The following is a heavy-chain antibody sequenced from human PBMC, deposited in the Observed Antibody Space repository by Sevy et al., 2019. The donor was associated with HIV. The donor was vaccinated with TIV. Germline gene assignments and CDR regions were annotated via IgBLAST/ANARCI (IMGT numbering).Heavy chain of an antibody. J-gene: IGHJ5*02. V-gene: IGHV3-30*02. CDR1: GFTFNFHG. D-gene: IGHD2-15*01. CDR3: ERETENSARWLDP. CDR2: IWHDGSNK. Sequence: GGSLRLSCAASGFTFNFHGMHWVRQAPGKGLEWVAFIWHDGSNKYMADSVKGRFTISRDNSKNTLYLQMNNLTVKDTADYYCERETENSARWLDPWGQGTLVTVSS.